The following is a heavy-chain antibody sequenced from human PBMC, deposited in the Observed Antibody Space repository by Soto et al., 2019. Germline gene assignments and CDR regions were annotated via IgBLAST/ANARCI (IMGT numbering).Heavy chain of an antibody. Sequence: SETLSLTCTVSGGSISSYYWSWIRQPPGKGLEWIGYIYYSGSTNYNPSLKSRVTISVDTSKNQFSLKLSSVTAADTAVYYCESHVRGYSGYDAFDIWGQGTMVTVSS. CDR2: IYYSGST. CDR1: GGSISSYY. D-gene: IGHD5-12*01. V-gene: IGHV4-59*08. J-gene: IGHJ3*02. CDR3: ESHVRGYSGYDAFDI.